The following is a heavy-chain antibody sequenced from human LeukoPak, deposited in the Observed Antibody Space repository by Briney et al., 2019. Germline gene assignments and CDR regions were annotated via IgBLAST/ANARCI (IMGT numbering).Heavy chain of an antibody. CDR2: IIPILGIA. D-gene: IGHD5-12*01. CDR3: ARDVATTNYYYGMDV. J-gene: IGHJ6*02. Sequence: ASVKVSCKASGGTFSSYAISWVRQAPGRGLEWMGRIIPILGIANYAQKFQGRVTITADKSTSTAYMELSSLRSEDTAVYYCARDVATTNYYYGMDVWGQGTTVTVSS. CDR1: GGTFSSYA. V-gene: IGHV1-69*04.